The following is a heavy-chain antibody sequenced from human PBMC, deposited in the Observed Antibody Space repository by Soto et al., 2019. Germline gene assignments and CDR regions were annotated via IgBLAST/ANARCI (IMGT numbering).Heavy chain of an antibody. V-gene: IGHV1-2*04. D-gene: IGHD3-10*01. CDR3: ARGARMGVRGVIDGMDV. CDR1: GYTFTGYY. J-gene: IGHJ6*02. Sequence: ASVKVSCKASGYTFTGYYMHWVRQAPGQGLEWMGWINPNSGGTNYAQKFQGWVTMTRDTSISTAYMELSRLRSDDTAVYYCARGARMGVRGVIDGMDVWGQGTMVTVSS. CDR2: INPNSGGT.